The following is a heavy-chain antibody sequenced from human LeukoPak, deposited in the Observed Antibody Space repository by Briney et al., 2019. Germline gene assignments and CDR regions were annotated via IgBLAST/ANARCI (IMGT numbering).Heavy chain of an antibody. D-gene: IGHD3-3*01. CDR1: GYTFTGYY. Sequence: ASVKVSCNASGYTFTGYYMHWVRQAPGQGLEWMGWINPNSGGTNYAQKFQGRVTMTRDMSTSTVYMELSSLRSEDTAVYYCARAGPKRITIFGVVTVGDYWGQGTLVTVSS. CDR2: INPNSGGT. CDR3: ARAGPKRITIFGVVTVGDY. V-gene: IGHV1-2*02. J-gene: IGHJ4*02.